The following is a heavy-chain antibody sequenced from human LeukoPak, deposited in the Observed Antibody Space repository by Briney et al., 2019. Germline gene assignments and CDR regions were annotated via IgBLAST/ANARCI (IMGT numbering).Heavy chain of an antibody. Sequence: PGGSLRLSCAASGFTFSSYSMNWVRQAPGKGLEWVSSISSSSSYIYYADSVKGRFTISRDNAKNSLYLQMNSLRAEDTAVYYCARGHGYYYDSSGYLFDYWGQGTLVTVSS. J-gene: IGHJ4*02. V-gene: IGHV3-21*01. CDR1: GFTFSSYS. CDR3: ARGHGYYYDSSGYLFDY. D-gene: IGHD3-22*01. CDR2: ISSSSSYI.